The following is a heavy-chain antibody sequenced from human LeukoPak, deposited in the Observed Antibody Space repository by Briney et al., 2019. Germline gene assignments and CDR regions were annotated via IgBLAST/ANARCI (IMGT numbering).Heavy chain of an antibody. CDR2: IGTAGDT. CDR3: ARDKDYGGVVDY. D-gene: IGHD4-23*01. J-gene: IGHJ4*02. CDR1: GFTFSSYD. Sequence: PGGSLRLSCAACGFTFSSYDMHWVRQPTGKGLEWVSGIGTAGDTYYPGSVKGRFTISRDNSKNTLYLQMNSLRAEDTAVYYCARDKDYGGVVDYWGQGTLVTVSS. V-gene: IGHV3-13*01.